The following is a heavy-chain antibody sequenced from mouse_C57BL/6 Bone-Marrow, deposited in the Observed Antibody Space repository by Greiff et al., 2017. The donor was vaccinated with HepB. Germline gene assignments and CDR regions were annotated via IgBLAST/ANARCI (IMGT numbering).Heavy chain of an antibody. CDR1: GFNIKDDY. D-gene: IGHD1-1*01. CDR3: TPSPFTVPHYAMDY. Sequence: EVKLMESGAELVRPGASVKLSCTASGFNIKDDYMHWVKQRPEQGLEWIGWIDPENGDTEYASKFQGKATITADTSSNTAYLQLSSLTSEDTAVYYCTPSPFTVPHYAMDYWGQGTSVTVSS. CDR2: IDPENGDT. V-gene: IGHV14-4*01. J-gene: IGHJ4*01.